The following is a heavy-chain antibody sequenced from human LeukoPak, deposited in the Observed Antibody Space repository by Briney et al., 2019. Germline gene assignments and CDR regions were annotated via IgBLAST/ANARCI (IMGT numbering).Heavy chain of an antibody. Sequence: GGSLRLSCEASGFTVSSNDMSWVRQAPGKGLEWVSVIYSGGSTDYADSVKGRFTISRDNAKNSLYLQMNSLRDEDSAVYYCARDQGIFDYWGQGTLVTVSS. CDR2: IYSGGST. J-gene: IGHJ4*02. V-gene: IGHV3-53*01. CDR3: ARDQGIFDY. CDR1: GFTVSSND.